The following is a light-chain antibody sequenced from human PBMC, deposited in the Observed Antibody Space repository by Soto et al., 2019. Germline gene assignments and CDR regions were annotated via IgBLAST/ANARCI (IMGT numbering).Light chain of an antibody. J-gene: IGKJ2*01. CDR1: QSVSSN. V-gene: IGKV3-15*01. CDR3: QQYNNWPLT. Sequence: EIVMTQSTATLSVSPGERPTLSCRASQSVSSNLAWYQQKPGQAPRLLIYGASTRATGIPARFSGSGSGTEFTLTISSLQSEDFAVYYCQQYNNWPLTFGQGTKLEIK. CDR2: GAS.